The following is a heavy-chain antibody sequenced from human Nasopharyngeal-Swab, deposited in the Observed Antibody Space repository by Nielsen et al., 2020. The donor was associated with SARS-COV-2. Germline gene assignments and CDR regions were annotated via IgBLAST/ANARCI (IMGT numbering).Heavy chain of an antibody. V-gene: IGHV3-21*01. CDR1: GFTLNIYT. CDR3: ARETPAMFAY. CDR2: HSSSGDYI. Sequence: GEALKISCAASGFTLNIYTMKWVRQAPGKGAEWGSAHSSSGDYIYYAASVKGRFTISRDNAKNSLYLQMNSLRAEDTAVYYCARETPAMFAYWGQGTLVTVSS. J-gene: IGHJ4*02.